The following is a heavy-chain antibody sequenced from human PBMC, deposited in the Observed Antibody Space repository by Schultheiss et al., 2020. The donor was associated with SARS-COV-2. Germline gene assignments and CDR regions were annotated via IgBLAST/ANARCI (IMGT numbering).Heavy chain of an antibody. J-gene: IGHJ4*02. CDR3: ARDLGYSYGLGIDY. V-gene: IGHV3-7*01. CDR2: IKQDGSEK. CDR1: GFTFSSYW. D-gene: IGHD5-18*01. Sequence: GGSLRLSCAASGFTFSSYWMSWVRQAPGKGLEWVANIKQDGSEKYYVDSVKGRFTISRDNAKNSLYLQMNSLRAEDTAVYYCARDLGYSYGLGIDYWGQGTLVTVSS.